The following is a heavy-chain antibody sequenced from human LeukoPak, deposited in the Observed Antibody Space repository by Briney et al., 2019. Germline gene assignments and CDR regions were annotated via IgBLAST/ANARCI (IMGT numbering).Heavy chain of an antibody. CDR3: VREGGDDSNLGDYFEY. CDR1: GFTVSSNY. D-gene: IGHD5-24*01. Sequence: QPGGSLRLSCAASGFTVSSNYMSWVRQAPGKGLEWVSVIYSGGSTYYADSVKGRFTISRDNAKNSLYLQMNSLRAEDTALYYCVREGGDDSNLGDYFEYWGQGTLVTVSS. V-gene: IGHV3-66*01. CDR2: IYSGGST. J-gene: IGHJ4*02.